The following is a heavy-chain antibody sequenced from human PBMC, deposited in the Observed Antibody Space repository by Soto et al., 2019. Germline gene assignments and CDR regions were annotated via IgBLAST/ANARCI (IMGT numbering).Heavy chain of an antibody. V-gene: IGHV6-1*01. Sequence: SQTRSLTWAISGDSVPSDSASWHWIRQSPSRGLEWLGRTYYRSKWYNDYALSLKSRIAISPDTSKNQLSLQLNSVTPEDTAVYYCARAHLIAARLMWYSDLWGRGTLVTVS. D-gene: IGHD6-6*01. CDR2: TYYRSKWYN. CDR1: GDSVPSDSAS. J-gene: IGHJ2*01. CDR3: ARAHLIAARLMWYSDL.